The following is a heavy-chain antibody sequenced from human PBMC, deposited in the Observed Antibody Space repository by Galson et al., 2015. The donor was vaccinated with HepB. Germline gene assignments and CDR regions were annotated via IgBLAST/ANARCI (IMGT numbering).Heavy chain of an antibody. J-gene: IGHJ2*01. CDR2: IKQDGSEK. CDR3: ARAGGVRGVIIDWYSDL. Sequence: SLRLSCAASGFTFSSYWMSWVRQAPGKGLEWVANIKQDGSEKYYVDSVKGRFTISRDNAKNSLYLQMNSLRAEDTAVYYCARAGGVRGVIIDWYSDLWGRGTLVTVSS. CDR1: GFTFSSYW. V-gene: IGHV3-7*01. D-gene: IGHD3-10*01.